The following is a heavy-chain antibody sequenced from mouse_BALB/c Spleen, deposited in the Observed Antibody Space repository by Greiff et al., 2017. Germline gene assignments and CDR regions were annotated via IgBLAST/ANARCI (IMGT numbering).Heavy chain of an antibody. Sequence: EVKLVESGGGLVKPGGSLKLSCAASGFTFSSYAMSWVRQTPEKRLEWVATISSGGSYTYYPDSVKGRFTISRDNAKNTLYLQMSSLRSEDTAMYYCASVYGSSYDYFDYWGQGTTLTVSS. CDR3: ASVYGSSYDYFDY. D-gene: IGHD1-1*01. CDR2: ISSGGSYT. J-gene: IGHJ2*01. CDR1: GFTFSSYA. V-gene: IGHV5-9-3*01.